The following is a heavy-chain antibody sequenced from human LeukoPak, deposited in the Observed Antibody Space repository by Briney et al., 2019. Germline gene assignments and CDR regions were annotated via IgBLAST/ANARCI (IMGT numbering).Heavy chain of an antibody. D-gene: IGHD3-22*01. J-gene: IGHJ4*02. V-gene: IGHV3-33*01. CDR3: ARARNDYDSNGFSFLDY. CDR2: ICNGGSTI. Sequence: GGSLRLSCAASGISFSSHGMHWVRQAPGKGLEWVAVICNGGSTIYYADSVKGRFTISRDNSKNTLYLQMNSLRAEDTALYYCARARNDYDSNGFSFLDYWGQGTLVTVST. CDR1: GISFSSHG.